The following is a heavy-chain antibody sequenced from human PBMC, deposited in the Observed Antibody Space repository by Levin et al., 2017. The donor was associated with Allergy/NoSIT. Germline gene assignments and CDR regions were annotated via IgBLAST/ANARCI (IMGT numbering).Heavy chain of an antibody. J-gene: IGHJ6*02. CDR2: INYRGVT. CDR3: ARNRIIVSGGNDYYYGMDV. V-gene: IGHV4-61*01. CDR1: GGSVSSGTYY. Sequence: AGGSLRLSCSVSGGSVSSGTYYWSWIRRPPGTGLEWIGYINYRGVTKYNPSLKSRVTISVDTSKNEFSLKVTSVTAADTAVYYCARNRIIVSGGNDYYYGMDVWGQGTTVTVSS. D-gene: IGHD5/OR15-5a*01.